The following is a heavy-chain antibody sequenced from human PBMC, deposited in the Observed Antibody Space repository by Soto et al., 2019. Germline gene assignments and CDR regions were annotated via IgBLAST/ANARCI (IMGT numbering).Heavy chain of an antibody. V-gene: IGHV5-10-1*03. CDR3: ARRGYGGYGGGDAFDI. D-gene: IGHD5-12*01. CDR1: GYSFTSYW. CDR2: IDPSDSYT. J-gene: IGHJ3*02. Sequence: EVQLVQSGAEVKKPGESLRISCKGSGYSFTSYWISWVRQMPGKGLEWMGRIDPSDSYTNYSPSFQGHVTISADKSVSTAYPQWSSLKASDAAMYYCARRGYGGYGGGDAFDIWGQGTMVTVSS.